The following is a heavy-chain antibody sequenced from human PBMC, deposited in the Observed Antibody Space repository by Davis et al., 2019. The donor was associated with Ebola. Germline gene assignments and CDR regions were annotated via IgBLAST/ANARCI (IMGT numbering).Heavy chain of an antibody. Sequence: GESLKISCAASGFTFSSYSMNWVRQAPGKGLEWVANIKQDGSEKYYVDSVKGRFTISRDNSKNTLYLQMNSLRAEDTAVYYCARGWGTGDYWGQGTLVTVSS. CDR3: ARGWGTGDY. D-gene: IGHD3-16*01. CDR2: IKQDGSEK. CDR1: GFTFSSYS. J-gene: IGHJ4*02. V-gene: IGHV3-7*01.